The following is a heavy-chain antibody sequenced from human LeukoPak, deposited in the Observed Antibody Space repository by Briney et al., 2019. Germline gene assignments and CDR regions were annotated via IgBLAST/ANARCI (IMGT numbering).Heavy chain of an antibody. D-gene: IGHD2/OR15-2a*01. J-gene: IGHJ4*02. CDR2: ITTSDGNT. CDR3: VSFYETY. CDR1: GFTFSSYT. Sequence: GGSLRLSCAASGFTFSSYTMSWVRQAPGKGLEWVSTITTSDGNTYYADSVKGRFTISKDNAKNTVYLQMNSLRAEDTAVYYCVSFYETYWGRGTLVTVSS. V-gene: IGHV3-23*01.